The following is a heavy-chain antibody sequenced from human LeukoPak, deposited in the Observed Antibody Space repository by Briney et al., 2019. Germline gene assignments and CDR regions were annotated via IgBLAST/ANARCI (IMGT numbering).Heavy chain of an antibody. J-gene: IGHJ4*02. CDR2: IGGRDGST. CDR3: AKPPLSDYYDSSGYYYFDY. V-gene: IGHV3-23*01. D-gene: IGHD3-22*01. CDR1: GFTFSSYG. Sequence: GGSLRLSCAASGFTFSSYGMSWVRQAPGKGLEWVSAIGGRDGSTYYADSVKGRFTISRDNSKNTLYVQMNSLRAEDTAVYYCAKPPLSDYYDSSGYYYFDYWGQGTLVTVSS.